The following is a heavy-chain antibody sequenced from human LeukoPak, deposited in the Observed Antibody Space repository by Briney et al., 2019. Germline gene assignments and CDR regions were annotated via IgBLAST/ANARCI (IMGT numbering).Heavy chain of an antibody. V-gene: IGHV3-7*01. CDR1: GLTLSSYW. J-gene: IGHJ4*02. CDR3: ARGKFNFDY. Sequence: GGSLRLSCAASGLTLSSYWMSWVRQAPGKGLEWVANINQDGSEKYYVDSVKGRFTVSRDNAKNSLYLQMNSLRVEDTAVYYCARGKFNFDYWGQGTLVTVSS. CDR2: INQDGSEK.